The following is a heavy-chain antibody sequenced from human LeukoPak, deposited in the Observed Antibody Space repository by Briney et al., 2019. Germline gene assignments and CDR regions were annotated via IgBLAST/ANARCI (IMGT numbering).Heavy chain of an antibody. CDR3: ARLTGYCSGGSCTIDY. CDR2: ISSSGSTI. J-gene: IGHJ4*02. Sequence: GGSLRLSCAASGFTFSDYYMSWIRQAPGKGLEWVSYISSSGSTIYYADSVKGRFTISRDNAKNSLYLQMNSLRAEDTAVYYRARLTGYCSGGSCTIDYWGQGTLVTVSS. CDR1: GFTFSDYY. V-gene: IGHV3-11*04. D-gene: IGHD2-15*01.